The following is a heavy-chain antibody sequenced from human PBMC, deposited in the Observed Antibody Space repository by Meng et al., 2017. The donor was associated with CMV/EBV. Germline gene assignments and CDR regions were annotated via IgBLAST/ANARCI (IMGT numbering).Heavy chain of an antibody. Sequence: ASVTVSCKASGYTFPSYGISWVRQAPGQGLEWMGWISAYNGNTNYAQKLQGRVTMTTDTSTSTAYMELRSRRSDDTAVYYCAREDYYDSSGYYPFDYWGQGTLVTVSS. J-gene: IGHJ4*02. CDR1: GYTFPSYG. CDR2: ISAYNGNT. D-gene: IGHD3-22*01. V-gene: IGHV1-18*01. CDR3: AREDYYDSSGYYPFDY.